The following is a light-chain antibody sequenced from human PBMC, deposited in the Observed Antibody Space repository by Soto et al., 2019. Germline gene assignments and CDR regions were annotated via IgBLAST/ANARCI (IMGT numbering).Light chain of an antibody. CDR2: DVF. J-gene: IGKJ5*01. V-gene: IGKV1-13*02. CDR3: QQLETYPLT. CDR1: QGISSA. Sequence: AIQVTQSPSSLSASVGDTVTITCRASQGISSAFAWYQQKPGKVPRLLIYDVFNLQSGVPSRVSGSGSGTDFTLTISRLQPEDFATYYCQQLETYPLTFGQGTRLAVK.